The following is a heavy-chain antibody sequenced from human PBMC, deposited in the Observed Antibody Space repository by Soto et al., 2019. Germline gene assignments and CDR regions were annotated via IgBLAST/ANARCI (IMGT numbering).Heavy chain of an antibody. J-gene: IGHJ3*02. CDR3: ARAKGGRYCSSTSCSDAFDI. CDR1: GFTFSSYG. V-gene: IGHV3-33*01. Sequence: GGSLRLSCAASGFTFSSYGMHWVRQAPGKGLEWVAVIWYDGSNKYYADSVKGRFTISRDNSKNTLYLQMNSLRAEDTAVYYCARAKGGRYCSSTSCSDAFDIWGQGTMVTVSS. CDR2: IWYDGSNK. D-gene: IGHD2-2*01.